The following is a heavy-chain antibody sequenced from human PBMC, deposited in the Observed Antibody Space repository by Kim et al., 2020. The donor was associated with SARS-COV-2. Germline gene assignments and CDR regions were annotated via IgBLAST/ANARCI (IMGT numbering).Heavy chain of an antibody. J-gene: IGHJ6*02. CDR1: GGSICSYY. CDR2: IYYSGST. Sequence: SETLSLICTVSGGSICSYYWSWIRQPPGKGLEWIGYIYYSGSTNYNPSLKSRVTISVDTSKDQFSLKLSSVTAADTAVYYCAAYGDYDPGYYYYYGMDVWGQGTTVTVSS. CDR3: AAYGDYDPGYYYYYGMDV. V-gene: IGHV4-59*13. D-gene: IGHD4-17*01.